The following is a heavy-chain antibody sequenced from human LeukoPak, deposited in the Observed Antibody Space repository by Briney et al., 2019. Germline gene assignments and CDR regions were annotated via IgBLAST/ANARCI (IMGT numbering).Heavy chain of an antibody. CDR2: IYSSGST. Sequence: PSETLSLTCTVSGGSISSYYWSWIRQPPGKGLEWIGYIYSSGSTNYNPSLKSRITISVDTSKNQFSLKLSSVTAADTAVYYCARFAYCGGHCWYYFDYWGQGSLLTVSS. CDR1: GGSISSYY. CDR3: ARFAYCGGHCWYYFDY. V-gene: IGHV4-59*01. D-gene: IGHD2-21*02. J-gene: IGHJ4*02.